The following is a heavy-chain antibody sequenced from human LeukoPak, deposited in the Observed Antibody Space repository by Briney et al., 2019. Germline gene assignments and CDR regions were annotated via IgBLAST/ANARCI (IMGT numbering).Heavy chain of an antibody. Sequence: GESLKISCKISGYKLTNNWIGWVRQMPGKGLEWMGIIYPGDSDTRYSPSFQGQVTISADKSISTAYLQWSSLKASDTAMYYCARLVQQLADYWGQGTLITVSS. J-gene: IGHJ4*02. CDR3: ARLVQQLADY. V-gene: IGHV5-51*01. CDR2: IYPGDSDT. D-gene: IGHD6-13*01. CDR1: GYKLTNNW.